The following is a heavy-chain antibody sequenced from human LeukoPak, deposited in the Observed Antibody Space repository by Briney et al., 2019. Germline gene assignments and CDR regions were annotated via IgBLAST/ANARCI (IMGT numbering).Heavy chain of an antibody. J-gene: IGHJ1*01. CDR3: AYSRYYYGSGSYYGYFQH. V-gene: IGHV4-34*01. D-gene: IGHD3-10*01. Sequence: SETLSLISAVYGGSFSGYYWSWIRQPPGKGLEWIGEINHSGSTNYNPSLKSRVTISVDTSKNQFSLKLSSVTAADTAVYYCAYSRYYYGSGSYYGYFQHWGQGTLVTVSS. CDR2: INHSGST. CDR1: GGSFSGYY.